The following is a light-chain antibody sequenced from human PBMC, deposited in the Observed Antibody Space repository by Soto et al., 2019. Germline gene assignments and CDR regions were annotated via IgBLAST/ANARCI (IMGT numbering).Light chain of an antibody. CDR3: QQYNSYSIT. Sequence: DIQMTQSPSTLSASVGDRVTITCRASPSISYWLAWDQQKSGKAPTVLIYKASTLESGVPSRFSGSGSGTEFTLTISSLQPDDFSTYYCQQYNSYSITFGGGTKVE. CDR2: KAS. J-gene: IGKJ4*01. V-gene: IGKV1-5*03. CDR1: PSISYW.